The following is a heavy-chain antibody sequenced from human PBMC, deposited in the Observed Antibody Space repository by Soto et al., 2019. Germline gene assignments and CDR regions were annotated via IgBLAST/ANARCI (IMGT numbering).Heavy chain of an antibody. D-gene: IGHD3-10*01. Sequence: VQLLESGEDLVQPGGSLRLSCAASGFTFSSYGMHWVRQAPGKRLEWVAVIWYDGSNKYYADSVKGRFTISRDNSKNTLYLQMNSLRAEDTAVYYCARDRSDYYGTGSHLDIWGQGTMVTVSS. CDR3: ARDRSDYYGTGSHLDI. CDR2: IWYDGSNK. J-gene: IGHJ3*02. V-gene: IGHV3-33*01. CDR1: GFTFSSYG.